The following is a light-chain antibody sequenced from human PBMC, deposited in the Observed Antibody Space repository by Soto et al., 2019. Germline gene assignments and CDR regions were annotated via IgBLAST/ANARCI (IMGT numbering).Light chain of an antibody. J-gene: IGLJ1*01. CDR2: EVS. CDR1: SSDVGGYNY. V-gene: IGLV2-8*01. CDR3: SSYAGSNNNYV. Sequence: LTQPPSASGSPGHSVTISCTGTSSDVGGYNYVSWYQQHPGKAPKLMNYEVSKRPSGVPDRFSGSKSGNTASLTVPGLQAEDEADYYCSSYAGSNNNYVFGTGTKVTVL.